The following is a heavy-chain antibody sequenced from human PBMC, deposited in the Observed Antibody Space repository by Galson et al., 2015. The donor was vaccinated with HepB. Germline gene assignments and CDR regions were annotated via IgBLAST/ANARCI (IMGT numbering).Heavy chain of an antibody. CDR2: ISYDGSNK. Sequence: SLRLSCAASGFTFSSYGMHWVRQAPGKGLEWVAVISYDGSNKYYADSVKGRFTISRDNSKNTLYLQMNSLRAEDTAVYYCASGYCSSTSCYGAFDIWGQGTMVTVSS. V-gene: IGHV3-30*03. CDR3: ASGYCSSTSCYGAFDI. CDR1: GFTFSSYG. J-gene: IGHJ3*02. D-gene: IGHD2-2*01.